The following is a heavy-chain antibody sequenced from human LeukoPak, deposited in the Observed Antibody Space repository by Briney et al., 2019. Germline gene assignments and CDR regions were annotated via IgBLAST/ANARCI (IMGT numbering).Heavy chain of an antibody. J-gene: IGHJ4*02. Sequence: PSQTLSLTCTVSGGSISSDDYYWSWIRQPQGKGLEGIGYIYYSGITYYNPSLKSRVTISVDTSKNQFSLKLSSVTAADTAVYYCARSYCSSNSCHRSLDYWGQGTLVTVSS. V-gene: IGHV4-30-4*01. D-gene: IGHD2-2*02. CDR3: ARSYCSSNSCHRSLDY. CDR1: GGSISSDDYY. CDR2: IYYSGIT.